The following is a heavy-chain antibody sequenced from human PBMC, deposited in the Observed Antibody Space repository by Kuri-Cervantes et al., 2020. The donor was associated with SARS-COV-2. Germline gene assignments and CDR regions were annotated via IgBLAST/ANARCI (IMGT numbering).Heavy chain of an antibody. CDR2: IKFDGSDK. CDR1: GFTFSSYA. J-gene: IGHJ4*02. V-gene: IGHV3-7*05. D-gene: IGHD4-17*01. Sequence: GESLKISCAASGFTFSSYAMSWVRQAPGKGLEWVANIKFDGSDKYYVDSVRGRFTISRDNAKNSLFLQLNSLTAADTAVYYCARSYGVRYVPFDHWGPGTLVTVSS. CDR3: ARSYGVRYVPFDH.